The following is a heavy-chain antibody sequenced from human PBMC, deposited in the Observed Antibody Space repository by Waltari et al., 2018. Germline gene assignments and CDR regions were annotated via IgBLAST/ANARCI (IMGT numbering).Heavy chain of an antibody. CDR3: AKSSGSYYEVFDY. Sequence: EVRLVESGGGLVQPGGSLRLSCAASGFAFANSGMSWVRQAPGKGLECVASSSGSGGTTYYADSVKGRFTMSKDNSKNTLFLQMNSLRVDDTADYYCAKSSGSYYEVFDYWGRGTLVTVSS. J-gene: IGHJ4*02. CDR2: SSGSGGTT. D-gene: IGHD1-26*01. CDR1: GFAFANSG. V-gene: IGHV3-23*04.